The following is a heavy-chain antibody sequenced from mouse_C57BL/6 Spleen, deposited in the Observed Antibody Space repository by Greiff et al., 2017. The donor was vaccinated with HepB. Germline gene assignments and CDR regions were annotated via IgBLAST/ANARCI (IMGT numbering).Heavy chain of an antibody. D-gene: IGHD1-1*01. CDR1: GYTFTDYY. J-gene: IGHJ2*01. V-gene: IGHV1-26*01. CDR2: INPNNGGT. Sequence: EVQLQQSGPELVKPGASVKISCKASGYTFTDYYMNWVKQSHGKSLEWIGDINPNNGGTSYNQKFKGKATLTVDKSSSTAYMELRSLTSEDSAVYYCARVDTTVVEGFDYWGQGTTLTVSS. CDR3: ARVDTTVVEGFDY.